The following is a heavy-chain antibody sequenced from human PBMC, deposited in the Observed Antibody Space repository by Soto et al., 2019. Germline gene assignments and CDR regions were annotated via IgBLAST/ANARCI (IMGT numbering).Heavy chain of an antibody. CDR2: IYYSGST. Sequence: QLQLQESGPGLVKPSETLSLTCTVSGGSISSSSYYWGWIRQPPGKGLAWIGSIYYSGSTYYNPSLKSRVTISXXXXXXXXXXXXXXXXXXXXXVYYCARRNYDILTGYDSFFDYWGQGTLVTVSS. D-gene: IGHD3-9*01. J-gene: IGHJ4*02. V-gene: IGHV4-39*01. CDR1: GGSISSSSYY. CDR3: ARRNYDILTGYDSFFDY.